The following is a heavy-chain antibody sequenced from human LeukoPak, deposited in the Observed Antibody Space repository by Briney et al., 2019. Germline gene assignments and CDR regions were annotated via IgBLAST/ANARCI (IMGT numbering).Heavy chain of an antibody. D-gene: IGHD5-18*01. CDR1: GGSFSDYY. CDR3: ARVVYRYGYAFDI. CDR2: ITGSSRSI. V-gene: IGHV3-11*06. Sequence: LSLTCAVYGGSFSDYYMSWIRQAPGKGLEWVSFITGSSRSINYADSVKGRFTISRDNAKSSMYLQMNSLRAEDTAVYFCARVVYRYGYAFDIWGQGTEVTVSS. J-gene: IGHJ3*02.